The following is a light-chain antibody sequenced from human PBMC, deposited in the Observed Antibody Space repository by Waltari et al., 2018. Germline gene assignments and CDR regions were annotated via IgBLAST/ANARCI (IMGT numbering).Light chain of an antibody. V-gene: IGKV3-11*01. CDR1: QSVSSD. CDR3: QQRNNWPPIT. CDR2: DAS. J-gene: IGKJ5*01. Sequence: EIVLTQSPATLSLSPGERATLSCRASQSVSSDIAWYQHKPGQAPRLLIFDASNRAGGVPARFTGGGSGTDFTRTISSLEPEDFAVYYCQQRNNWPPITFGQGTRLEIK.